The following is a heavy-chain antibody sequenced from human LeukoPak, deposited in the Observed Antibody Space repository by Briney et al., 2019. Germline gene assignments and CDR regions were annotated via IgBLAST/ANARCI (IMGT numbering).Heavy chain of an antibody. Sequence: SVKVSCKSTGGSFSSYAISWVRQAPGQGLEWMGRIIPIFGTANYAQKFQGRVTITADIVSSTAYMEVNSLTSDDTAVYFCAKQGGARQDYYMDVWGKGTTVTVS. D-gene: IGHD1-26*01. V-gene: IGHV1-69*06. CDR3: AKQGGARQDYYMDV. CDR1: GGSFSSYA. CDR2: IIPIFGTA. J-gene: IGHJ6*03.